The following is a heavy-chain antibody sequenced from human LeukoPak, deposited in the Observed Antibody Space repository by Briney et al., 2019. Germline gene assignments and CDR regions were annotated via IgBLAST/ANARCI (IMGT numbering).Heavy chain of an antibody. Sequence: ASVKVSCKASGYTFTSYDINWVRQATGQGLEWMGWMNPNSGNTGYAQKFQGRVTMTRNTSISTAYMELSSLRSEDTAVYYCARKVEYYDFWSGYYFRQGYYYYMDVWGKGTTVTVSS. CDR3: ARKVEYYDFWSGYYFRQGYYYYMDV. CDR1: GYTFTSYD. V-gene: IGHV1-8*01. CDR2: MNPNSGNT. J-gene: IGHJ6*03. D-gene: IGHD3-3*01.